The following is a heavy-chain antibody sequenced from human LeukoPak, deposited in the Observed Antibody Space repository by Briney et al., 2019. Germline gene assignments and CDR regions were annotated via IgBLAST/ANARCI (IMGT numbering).Heavy chain of an antibody. CDR1: GFTFSSYN. CDR2: ISSSSSYI. Sequence: GGSLRLSCAASGFTFSSYNMNWVRQAPGKGLECVSSISSSSSYIYYADSVKGRFTISRDNAKNSLYLQMNSLRAEDTAVYYCAKDPGLSYNNWFDPWGQGTLVTVSS. CDR3: AKDPGLSYNNWFDP. D-gene: IGHD2-8*01. V-gene: IGHV3-21*01. J-gene: IGHJ5*02.